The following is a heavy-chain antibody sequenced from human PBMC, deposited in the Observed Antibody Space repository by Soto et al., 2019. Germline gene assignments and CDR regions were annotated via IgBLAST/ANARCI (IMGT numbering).Heavy chain of an antibody. J-gene: IGHJ6*02. D-gene: IGHD2-15*01. CDR3: ARCSGYYYYYGMDV. Sequence: EVQLVEAGGGLIQPGGSLRLSCAASGFTVSSNYMSWVRQAPGKGLEWVSVIYSGGSTYYADSVKGRFTISRDKSKNTLYVQMNSLRAEDTAVYYCARCSGYYYYYGMDVWGQGTTVTVSS. CDR1: GFTVSSNY. CDR2: IYSGGST. V-gene: IGHV3-53*01.